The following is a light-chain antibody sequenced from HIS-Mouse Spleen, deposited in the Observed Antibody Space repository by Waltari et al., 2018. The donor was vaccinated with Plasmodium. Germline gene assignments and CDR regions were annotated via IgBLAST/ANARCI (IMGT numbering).Light chain of an antibody. CDR3: QQYNNWSFT. Sequence: EIVMTQSPATLSVSPGERATLSCRASQSVSSNLAWYQQKPGPAPRLLIYGASTRATGIPASVSGSVSGTEFTLTISSLQSEDFAVYYCQQYNNWSFTFGPGTKVDIK. V-gene: IGKV3-15*01. CDR2: GAS. CDR1: QSVSSN. J-gene: IGKJ3*01.